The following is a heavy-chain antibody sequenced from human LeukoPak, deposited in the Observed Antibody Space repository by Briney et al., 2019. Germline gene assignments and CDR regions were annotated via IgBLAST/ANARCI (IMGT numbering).Heavy chain of an antibody. J-gene: IGHJ3*02. CDR1: GYTFTSYD. Sequence: GASVKVSCKASGYTFTSYDINWVRQATGQGLEWMGWMNPNSGNTGYAQKFQGRVTITRNTSISTAYMELSSLRSEDTAVYYCARGGNYYDSSGFKDDAFDIWGQGTMVTVSS. V-gene: IGHV1-8*03. CDR2: MNPNSGNT. D-gene: IGHD3-22*01. CDR3: ARGGNYYDSSGFKDDAFDI.